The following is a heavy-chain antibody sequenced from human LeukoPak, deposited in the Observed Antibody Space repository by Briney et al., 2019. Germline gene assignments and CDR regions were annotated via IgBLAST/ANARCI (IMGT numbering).Heavy chain of an antibody. CDR1: GFTFSSYA. CDR2: ISGSGGRT. V-gene: IGHV3-23*01. CDR3: AKALAYSGYDPLDY. D-gene: IGHD5-12*01. J-gene: IGHJ4*02. Sequence: PGGSLRLSCAASGFTFSSYAMICVRQAPGKGLEWVSAISGSGGRTYYADSVKGRFTISRDNSKNTLYLQMNSLRAEDTAVYYCAKALAYSGYDPLDYWGQGTLVTVSS.